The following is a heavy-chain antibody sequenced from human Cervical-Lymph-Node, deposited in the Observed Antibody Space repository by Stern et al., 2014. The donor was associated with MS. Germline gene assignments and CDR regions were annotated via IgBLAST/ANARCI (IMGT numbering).Heavy chain of an antibody. D-gene: IGHD3-10*01. CDR3: ARATWFGEQAFDY. V-gene: IGHV4-30-4*01. CDR1: GGSISSGDHY. J-gene: IGHJ4*02. CDR2: ISNNGNS. Sequence: VQLVESGVGLVKPSQTLSLTCAASGGSISSGDHYWSWLRQPPGKGLEWIGYISNNGNSFPHPSLTTCLTTSKDTSRNQFSLKLSSVSAADTAVYYCARATWFGEQAFDYWGQGTLVTVSS.